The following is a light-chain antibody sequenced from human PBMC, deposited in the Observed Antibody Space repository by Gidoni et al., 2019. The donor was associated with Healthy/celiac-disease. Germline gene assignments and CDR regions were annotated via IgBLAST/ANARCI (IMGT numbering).Light chain of an antibody. CDR2: WAS. CDR1: QSVLYSSHNKKY. CDR3: QQYYSTPPYT. V-gene: IGKV4-1*01. Sequence: DIVMTQSPDSLAVALGERATINCKCSQSVLYSSHNKKYLAWYQQKPGQPPQLLIYWASTRESGVPDRFSGSGSGTDFTLTISSLQAEDVAVYYCQQYYSTPPYTFXQXTKLEIK. J-gene: IGKJ2*01.